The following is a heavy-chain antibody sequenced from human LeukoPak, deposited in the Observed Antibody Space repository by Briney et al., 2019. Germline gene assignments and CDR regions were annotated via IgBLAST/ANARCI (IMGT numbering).Heavy chain of an antibody. CDR1: GFSFSKND. Sequence: AGGSLRLSCAASGFSFSKNDMHWVRQRTGKGLEWVSGIGTAGDTNYPGSVKGRFTISRETAKNSLYLQMSSLRAEDTAVYYCARGVFFYGMDVWGQGTTVTVSS. CDR2: IGTAGDT. V-gene: IGHV3-13*01. D-gene: IGHD3-10*02. J-gene: IGHJ6*02. CDR3: ARGVFFYGMDV.